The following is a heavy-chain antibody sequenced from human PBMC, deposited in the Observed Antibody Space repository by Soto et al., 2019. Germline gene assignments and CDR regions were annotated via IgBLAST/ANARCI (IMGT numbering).Heavy chain of an antibody. D-gene: IGHD6-19*01. CDR3: AKLESSGWYGGAGD. V-gene: IGHV3-23*01. CDR2: ISGCGGST. J-gene: IGHJ4*02. Sequence: EVQLLESGGGLVQPGGSLRLSCAASGFSFSSYAMNWVRQAPGKGLVWVSVISGCGGSTYYVDSVKGRFTISRDNSKNTLYLQMNSLRADDTAVYYCAKLESSGWYGGAGDWGQGTLVTVSS. CDR1: GFSFSSYA.